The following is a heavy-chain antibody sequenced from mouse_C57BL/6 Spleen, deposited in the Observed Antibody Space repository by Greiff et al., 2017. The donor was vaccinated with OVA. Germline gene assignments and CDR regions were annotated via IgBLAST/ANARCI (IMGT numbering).Heavy chain of an antibody. CDR1: GFNIKNTY. J-gene: IGHJ2*01. CDR2: LDPAHGNT. Sequence: VQLQQSVAELVRPGASVKLSCTASGFNIKNTYMHWVKQRPEQGLEWIGRLDPAHGNTKYAPKFQGKATITADTSSNTAYLQLSSLTSEDSAICYCARRGDYYASSYNFDYWGQGTTLTVSS. D-gene: IGHD1-1*01. CDR3: ARRGDYYASSYNFDY. V-gene: IGHV14-3*01.